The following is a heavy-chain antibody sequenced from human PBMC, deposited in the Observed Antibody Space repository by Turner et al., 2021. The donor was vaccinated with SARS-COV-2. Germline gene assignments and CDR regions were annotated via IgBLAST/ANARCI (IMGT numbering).Heavy chain of an antibody. J-gene: IGHJ4*02. CDR2: TSYDGSNK. CDR1: GFTFRSYG. Sequence: QVQLVESGGGVVQPGRSLRLTSAPSGFTFRSYGMHWVRQAPGKGLEWVAVTSYDGSNKYYADSVKGRFTISRDNSKNTLYLQMNSLRAEDTAVYYCAKQQGLYSNPMYYFDYWGQGTLVTVSS. CDR3: AKQQGLYSNPMYYFDY. V-gene: IGHV3-30*18. D-gene: IGHD4-4*01.